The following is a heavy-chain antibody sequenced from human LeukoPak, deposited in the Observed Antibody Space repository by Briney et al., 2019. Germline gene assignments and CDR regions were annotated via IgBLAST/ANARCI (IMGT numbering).Heavy chain of an antibody. CDR1: GFTVSSNY. CDR2: IYTGCRT. J-gene: IGHJ4*02. Sequence: GRSLRLSCAASGFTVSSNYMSWVRQAPWKGLDFDSVIYTGCRTYYADSVKGRFTISRHTSKNTLSLQMNTLRAADTAVYYCARAGGQQLVRGAFDYWGQGTLVTVSS. CDR3: ARAGGQQLVRGAFDY. D-gene: IGHD6-13*01. V-gene: IGHV3-53*01.